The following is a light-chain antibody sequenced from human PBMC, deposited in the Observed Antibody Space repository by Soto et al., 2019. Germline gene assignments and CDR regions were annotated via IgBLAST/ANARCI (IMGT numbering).Light chain of an antibody. Sequence: EIVLTQSPGTLSLSPGERATLSCRASQSVSSRYLAGYQQKPGQAPRLLIYGASSRATGIPDRFSGSGSGTDFTLTISRLEPEDFPVYYCQQYGSSPLLTFGGGTKVEIK. V-gene: IGKV3-20*01. CDR2: GAS. CDR1: QSVSSRY. J-gene: IGKJ4*01. CDR3: QQYGSSPLLT.